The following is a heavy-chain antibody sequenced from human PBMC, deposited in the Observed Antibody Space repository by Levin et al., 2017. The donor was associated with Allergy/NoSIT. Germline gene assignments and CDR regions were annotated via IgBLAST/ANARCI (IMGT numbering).Heavy chain of an antibody. J-gene: IGHJ4*02. CDR1: GFSFSSYG. CDR2: ISGSGGRT. CDR3: AKGGQSNLNSPSPLD. D-gene: IGHD1/OR15-1a*01. Sequence: QPGGSLRLSCAASGFSFSSYGMSWVRQAPGKGLDWVSGISGSGGRTYYADSVKGRFTISRDNSKNTLYLQMNSLRPEDTAVYYCAKGGQSNLNSPSPLDWGQGTLVTVSS. V-gene: IGHV3-23*01.